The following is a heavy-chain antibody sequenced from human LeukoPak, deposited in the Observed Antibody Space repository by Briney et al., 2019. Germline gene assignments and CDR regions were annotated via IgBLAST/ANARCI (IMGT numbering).Heavy chain of an antibody. V-gene: IGHV4-39*01. D-gene: IGHD6-13*01. CDR1: GGSITDNTYY. J-gene: IGHJ5*02. CDR3: ARRRVAATAGWSDP. CDR2: IHNNGAT. Sequence: SETLSLTCAVSGGSITDNTYYWGWIRQPPGERLEWIGGIHNNGATYYDPSLKSRVTFYMDTSKNQVFLTLTSVPAADTAVYYCARRRVAATAGWSDPWGQGTLVTVSS.